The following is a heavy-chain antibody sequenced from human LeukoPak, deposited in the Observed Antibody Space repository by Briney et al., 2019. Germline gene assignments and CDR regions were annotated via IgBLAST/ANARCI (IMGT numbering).Heavy chain of an antibody. CDR1: GFTFSSYG. J-gene: IGHJ4*02. V-gene: IGHV3-30*02. CDR2: IRYDGSNK. Sequence: GGSLRLSCAASGFTFSSYGMHWVRQAPGKGLEWVAFIRYDGSNKYYADSVKGRFTISRDNSKNTLYLQMNSLRADDTAVYYCAIGNYYDSSGSFDYWGQGTLVTVSS. CDR3: AIGNYYDSSGSFDY. D-gene: IGHD3-22*01.